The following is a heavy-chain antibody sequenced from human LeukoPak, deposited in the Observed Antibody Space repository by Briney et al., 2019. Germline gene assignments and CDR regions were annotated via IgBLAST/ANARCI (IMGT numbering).Heavy chain of an antibody. CDR3: AKDGVPAAIVGGGWFDP. CDR1: GFTFDDYA. D-gene: IGHD2-2*02. Sequence: GGSLRLSCAASGFTFDDYAMHWVRQAPGKGLEGISGISWNSGSIGYADSVKGRFTISRDNAKNSLYLQMNSLRAEDTALYYCAKDGVPAAIVGGGWFDPWGQGTLVTVSS. J-gene: IGHJ5*02. CDR2: ISWNSGSI. V-gene: IGHV3-9*01.